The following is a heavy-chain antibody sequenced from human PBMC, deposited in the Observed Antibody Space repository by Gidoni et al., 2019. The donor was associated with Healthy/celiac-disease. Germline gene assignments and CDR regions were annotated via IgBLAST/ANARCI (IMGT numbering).Heavy chain of an antibody. CDR1: GYTVTSYY. CDR2: INPSGGST. CDR3: ARESGPIEYSSSSPHFDY. V-gene: IGHV1-46*03. Sequence: QVQLVQSGAEVKKPGASVKVSCKAAGYTVTSYYMHWVRQAPGQGLEWMGIINPSGGSTSYAQKFQGRVTMTRDTSTSTVYMELSSLRSEDTAVYYCARESGPIEYSSSSPHFDYWGQGTLVTVSS. J-gene: IGHJ4*02. D-gene: IGHD6-6*01.